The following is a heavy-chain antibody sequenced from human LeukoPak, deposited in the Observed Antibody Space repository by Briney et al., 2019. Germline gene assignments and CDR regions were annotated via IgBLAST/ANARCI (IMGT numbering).Heavy chain of an antibody. CDR2: IYTSGTT. J-gene: IGHJ5*02. Sequence: SQTLSLTCTVSGGSMSSDSYYWNWIRQPAGKGLEWIGRIYTSGTTNYSPSLKSRVTISVDTSKNQFSLKLSSVTAADTAVYYRARVFDLWGQGTLVTVSS. V-gene: IGHV4-61*02. CDR1: GGSMSSDSYY. CDR3: ARVFDL.